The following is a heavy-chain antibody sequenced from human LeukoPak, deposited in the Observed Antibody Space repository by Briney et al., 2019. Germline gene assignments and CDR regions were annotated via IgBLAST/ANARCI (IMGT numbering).Heavy chain of an antibody. J-gene: IGHJ4*02. V-gene: IGHV1-69*05. CDR3: ARDLINPEGSDSDY. CDR1: GGTFSSYA. Sequence: SVKVSCKASGGTFSSYAISWVRQAPGQGLAWMGGIIPIFGTANYAQKFQGRVTITTDESTSTAYMELSSLRSEDTAVYYCARDLINPEGSDSDYWGQGTLVTVSS. CDR2: IIPIFGTA. D-gene: IGHD5-12*01.